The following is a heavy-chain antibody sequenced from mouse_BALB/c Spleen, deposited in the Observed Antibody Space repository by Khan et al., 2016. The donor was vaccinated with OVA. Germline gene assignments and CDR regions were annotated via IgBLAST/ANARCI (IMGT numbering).Heavy chain of an antibody. J-gene: IGHJ4*01. CDR3: ARRTTEYALDY. V-gene: IGHV1-4*01. Sequence: QVQLKQSGAELARPGASVKMSCKASGYTFTSHTMHWVKQRPGQGLEWIGYINPRSGYTQYNQKFNDKATLTADISSSTAYMQLSSLTSEDSAVYYCARRTTEYALDYWGQGTSVTVSP. CDR2: INPRSGYT. CDR1: GYTFTSHT. D-gene: IGHD2-14*01.